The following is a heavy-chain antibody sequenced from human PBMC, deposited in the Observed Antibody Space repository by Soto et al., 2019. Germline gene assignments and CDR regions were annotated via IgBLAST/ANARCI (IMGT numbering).Heavy chain of an antibody. D-gene: IGHD5-12*01. CDR3: ARDRALRGDGYNLDY. CDR2: ISSSSSYT. V-gene: IGHV3-11*05. J-gene: IGHJ4*02. Sequence: GGSLRLSCAASGFTFSDYYMSWIRQAPGKGLEWVSYISSSSSYTNYADSVKGRFTISRDNAKNSLYLQMNSLRAEDTAVYYCARDRALRGDGYNLDYWGQGTLVTV. CDR1: GFTFSDYY.